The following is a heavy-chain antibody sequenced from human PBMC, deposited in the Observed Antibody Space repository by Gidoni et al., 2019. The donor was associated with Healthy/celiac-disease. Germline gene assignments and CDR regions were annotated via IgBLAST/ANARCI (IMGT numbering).Heavy chain of an antibody. CDR2: IRYSSSYI. J-gene: IGHJ4*02. V-gene: IGHV3-21*01. CDR3: AREPVGASTRSQIDY. Sequence: EVQLVESGGGLVTPGRALRLSCAASGFTFSGYGMNWVRQAPGKGLECVAAIRYSSSYIYYADSVKGRFTISRDNSKNSLYLQMNSLRAEDTAVYYCAREPVGASTRSQIDYWGQGTLVTVSS. CDR1: GFTFSGYG. D-gene: IGHD2-2*01.